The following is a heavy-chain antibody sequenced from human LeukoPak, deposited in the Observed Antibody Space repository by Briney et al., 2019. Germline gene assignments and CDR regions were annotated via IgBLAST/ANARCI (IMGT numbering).Heavy chain of an antibody. CDR1: GFTFNNYA. Sequence: PGGSLRLSCAASGFTFNNYAMNWVRQAPGKGLEWVSGLSTSGDNTYYTNSVKGRFTISRDNSKNTLYLQMNSLRAEDTAVYYCAKDPNPNPRGTFEYWGQGTLVTVSS. CDR3: AKDPNPNPRGTFEY. CDR2: LSTSGDNT. J-gene: IGHJ4*02. V-gene: IGHV3-23*01. D-gene: IGHD1-1*01.